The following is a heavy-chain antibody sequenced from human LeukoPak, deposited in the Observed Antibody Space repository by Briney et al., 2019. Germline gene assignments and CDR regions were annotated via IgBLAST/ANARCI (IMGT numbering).Heavy chain of an antibody. CDR2: ISAYNGNT. CDR1: GYTFTSYG. V-gene: IGHV1-18*01. D-gene: IGHD2-15*01. Sequence: ASVKVSCKASGYTFTSYGISWVRQAPGQGLEWMGWISAYNGNTNYAQKLQGRVTMTTDTTTSTAYMELRSLRSDDTAVYYCARDPRACSGGSCYFDYWGQGTLVTVSS. CDR3: ARDPRACSGGSCYFDY. J-gene: IGHJ4*02.